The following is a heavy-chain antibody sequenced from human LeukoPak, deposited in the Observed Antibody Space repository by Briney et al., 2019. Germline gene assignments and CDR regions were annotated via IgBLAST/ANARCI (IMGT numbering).Heavy chain of an antibody. CDR2: INPNSGGT. CDR3: ARDRVVVPAAFDY. V-gene: IGHV1-2*02. Sequence: ASVKVSCKAAGYTFTAYNMHWVRHAPGQGLERMGWINPNSGGTNYAQRFQGRVTMTRNTSISTAYMELSRLRSNGTAVYYRARDRVVVPAAFDYWGQGTLVTVSS. J-gene: IGHJ4*02. D-gene: IGHD2-2*01. CDR1: GYTFTAYN.